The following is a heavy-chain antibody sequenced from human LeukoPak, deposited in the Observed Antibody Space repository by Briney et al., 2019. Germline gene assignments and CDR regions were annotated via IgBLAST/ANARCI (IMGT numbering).Heavy chain of an antibody. V-gene: IGHV4-59*01. CDR2: IYYSGST. CDR3: ARASYGGYFDY. D-gene: IGHD4-23*01. J-gene: IGHJ4*02. CDR1: GGSISSYY. Sequence: SETLSLTCTVSGGSISSYYWSWIRQPPGKGLEWIGYIYYSGSTNYNPSLKSRVTISVGTSKNQFSLKLSSVTAADTAVYYCARASYGGYFDYWGQGTLVTVSS.